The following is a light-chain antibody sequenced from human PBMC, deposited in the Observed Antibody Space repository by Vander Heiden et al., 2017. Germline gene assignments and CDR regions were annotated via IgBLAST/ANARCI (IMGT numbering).Light chain of an antibody. Sequence: QSALTQPASVSGSPGQSISLSCTGTISDVGCYNYVSWYQQDPCKAPNIMLYEVSNRPSGVSNRFSGSKSGNTASLTISGLQAEDEADYYCISYTSSSTVVFGGGTKLTVL. CDR3: ISYTSSSTVV. J-gene: IGLJ2*01. CDR2: EVS. CDR1: ISDVGCYNY. V-gene: IGLV2-14*01.